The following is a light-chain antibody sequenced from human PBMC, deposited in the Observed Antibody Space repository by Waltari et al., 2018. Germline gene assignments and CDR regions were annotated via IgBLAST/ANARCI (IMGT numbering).Light chain of an antibody. V-gene: IGLV2-14*01. J-gene: IGLJ1*01. CDR1: STDGGGYNY. CDR2: EVS. Sequence: QSALTQPASVSGSPGQSITISCTGTSTDGGGYNYVSWYQHHPGKAPKLMIYEVSNRPSGVSNRFSGSKSGNTASLTISGLQAEDEADYYCSSCTSSSTYVFGTGTKVTVL. CDR3: SSCTSSSTYV.